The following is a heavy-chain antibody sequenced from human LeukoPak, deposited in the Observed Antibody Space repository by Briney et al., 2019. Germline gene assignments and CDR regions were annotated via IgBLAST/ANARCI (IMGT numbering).Heavy chain of an antibody. CDR2: IIPIFGTT. D-gene: IGHD3-10*01. Sequence: ASVRVSCKASGGTFSTYAINWVRQAPGQGLEWMGVIIPIFGTTKNAQKFQGRVTITADESTSTAYMELTSLRAEDTAVYYCARHGSITMVRGRLRYYYMDVWGKGTTVTISS. CDR1: GGTFSTYA. J-gene: IGHJ6*03. CDR3: ARHGSITMVRGRLRYYYMDV. V-gene: IGHV1-69*13.